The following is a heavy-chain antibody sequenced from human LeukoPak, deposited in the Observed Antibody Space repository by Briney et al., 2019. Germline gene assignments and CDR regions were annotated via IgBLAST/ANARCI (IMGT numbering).Heavy chain of an antibody. D-gene: IGHD5-24*01. CDR3: ASGFRRVDGYNPHYYYYGMDV. CDR1: GYTLTELS. Sequence: ASVKVSCKVSGYTLTELSMHWVRQAPGKGLEWMGGFDPEDGETIYAQKFQGRVTMTEDTSTDTAYMELSSLRSEDTAVYYCASGFRRVDGYNPHYYYYGMDVWGQGTTVTVSS. V-gene: IGHV1-24*01. J-gene: IGHJ6*02. CDR2: FDPEDGET.